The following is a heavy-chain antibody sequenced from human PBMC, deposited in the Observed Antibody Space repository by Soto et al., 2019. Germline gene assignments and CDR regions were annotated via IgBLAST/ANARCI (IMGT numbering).Heavy chain of an antibody. CDR1: GFTFSSYG. V-gene: IGHV3-33*01. J-gene: IGHJ6*02. CDR2: IWYDGSNK. CDR3: ARIPDSSEHYYYYYGMDV. Sequence: GGSLRLSCAASGFTFSSYGMHWVRQAPGKGLEWVAVIWYDGSNKYYADTVKGRFTISRDNYKNTLYLQMNSLRAEDTAVYYCARIPDSSEHYYYYYGMDVWGQGTTVTVSS. D-gene: IGHD3-22*01.